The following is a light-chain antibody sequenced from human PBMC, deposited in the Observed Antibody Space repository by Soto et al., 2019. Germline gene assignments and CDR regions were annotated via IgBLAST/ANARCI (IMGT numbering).Light chain of an antibody. J-gene: IGKJ2*01. Sequence: EIVLTQSPGTLSLSPGERATLSCRASQSLSSSYLAWYQQKAGQPPRLLMFRSSDRAAGVPDRFSGSASGTEFTLTISSLEPEDFAVYYCQQYGTKVSFGPGTQV. CDR1: QSLSSSY. CDR2: RSS. V-gene: IGKV3-20*01. CDR3: QQYGTKVS.